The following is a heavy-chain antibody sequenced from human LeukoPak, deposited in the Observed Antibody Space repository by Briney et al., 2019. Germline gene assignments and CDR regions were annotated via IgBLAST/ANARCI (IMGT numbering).Heavy chain of an antibody. Sequence: GGSLRLSCAVSGFTFSKFWMSWVRQAPGRGLEWVANIHPEGNEKYHVGSVKGRFTISRDNAKNSLFLQMNGLRVEDTAIYYCARGDDFSGDHWGQGTLVTVSS. CDR2: IHPEGNEK. CDR1: GFTFSKFW. J-gene: IGHJ4*02. V-gene: IGHV3-7*04. D-gene: IGHD1-1*01. CDR3: ARGDDFSGDH.